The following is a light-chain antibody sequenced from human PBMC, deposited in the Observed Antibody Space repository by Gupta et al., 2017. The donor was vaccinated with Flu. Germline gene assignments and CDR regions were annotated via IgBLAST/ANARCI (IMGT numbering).Light chain of an antibody. Sequence: DIQMTQSPSFLSSSVGDRVSITCRASQNISPYLNWYQQKPGKAPKLLIYEESILQSGVPARFSGSASGTDFTLTISSLQPEDFATYYCHQSHTTPQTFGQGTKVEV. CDR2: EES. CDR3: HQSHTTPQT. V-gene: IGKV1-39*01. J-gene: IGKJ1*01. CDR1: QNISPY.